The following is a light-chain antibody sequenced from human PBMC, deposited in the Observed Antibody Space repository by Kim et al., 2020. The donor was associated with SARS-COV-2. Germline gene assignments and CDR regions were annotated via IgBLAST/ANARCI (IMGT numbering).Light chain of an antibody. CDR3: QAWDSSTVV. J-gene: IGLJ2*01. V-gene: IGLV3-1*01. Sequence: SVSPVQTASITCSGDKLGDKYACWYQQKPGQSPVLVIYQDSKRPSGIPERFSGSNSGNTATLTISGTQAMDEADYYCQAWDSSTVVFGGGTQLTV. CDR1: KLGDKY. CDR2: QDS.